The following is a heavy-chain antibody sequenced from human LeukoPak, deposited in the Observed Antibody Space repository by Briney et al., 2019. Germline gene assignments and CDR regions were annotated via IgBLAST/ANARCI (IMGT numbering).Heavy chain of an antibody. CDR2: IIPILGAA. D-gene: IGHD2-2*02. Sequence: SVKVSCEASGGTFSSYTISWVRQAPGQGLEWMGRIIPILGAANYAQKFQGRVTITTDESTNTAYIELSSLRSEDTAVYYCAREFRGGYCSSTSCYTYNWFDPWGQGTLVTVCS. CDR3: AREFRGGYCSSTSCYTYNWFDP. V-gene: IGHV1-69*16. J-gene: IGHJ5*02. CDR1: GGTFSSYT.